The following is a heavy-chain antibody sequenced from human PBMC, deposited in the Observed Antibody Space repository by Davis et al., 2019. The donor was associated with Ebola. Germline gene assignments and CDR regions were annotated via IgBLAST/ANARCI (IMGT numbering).Heavy chain of an antibody. CDR1: GGSFSGYY. Sequence: SQTLSLTCAVYGGSFSGYYWSWIRQPPGKGLEWIGEINHSGSTNYNPSLTSRVTISVDTSKNQFSLKLSSVTAADTAVYYCARVSGFCTVASCYADFYYGMDVWGQGTTVTVSS. J-gene: IGHJ6*02. CDR3: ARVSGFCTVASCYADFYYGMDV. D-gene: IGHD2-2*01. CDR2: INHSGST. V-gene: IGHV4-34*01.